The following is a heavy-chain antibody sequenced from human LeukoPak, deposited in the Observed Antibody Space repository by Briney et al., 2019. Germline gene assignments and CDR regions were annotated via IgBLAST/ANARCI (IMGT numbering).Heavy chain of an antibody. CDR3: ARDLDDSSGYYDY. V-gene: IGHV1-2*02. CDR1: GYTFTGYY. Sequence: ASVKVSCKASGYTFTGYYMHWVRQAPGQGLEWMGWINPNSGGTNYAQKFQGRVTMTRDTSISIAYMELSRLRSDDTAVYYCARDLDDSSGYYDYWGQGTLVTVSS. D-gene: IGHD3-22*01. CDR2: INPNSGGT. J-gene: IGHJ4*02.